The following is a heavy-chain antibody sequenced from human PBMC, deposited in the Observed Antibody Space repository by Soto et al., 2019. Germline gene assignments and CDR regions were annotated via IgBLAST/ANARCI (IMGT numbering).Heavy chain of an antibody. V-gene: IGHV1-69*06. J-gene: IGHJ4*02. CDR3: ARVSYLHYGLIDH. CDR1: GGTFSDYS. Sequence: QVQLMQSGPEVKKPGSSVKVSCKASGGTFSDYSISWVRQAPGQGLEWMGGIVPIFGSADYAHNFKGRVTITADRSTGSAYWDMASLRSDDTAIYYCARVSYLHYGLIDHWGQGTLVTVSS. CDR2: IVPIFGSA. D-gene: IGHD3-3*02.